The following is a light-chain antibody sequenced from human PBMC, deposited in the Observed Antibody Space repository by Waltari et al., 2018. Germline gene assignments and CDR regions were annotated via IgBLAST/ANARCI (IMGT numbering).Light chain of an antibody. CDR1: QTINKY. J-gene: IGKJ1*01. CDR3: HQGYRTPQT. Sequence: DIQLTQSPSSLYASLGDTVPITCRANQTINKYLNWYQKKVGQAPNLLIFIASPLRSGVPSRFSGSRSGTEFTLTISVLQHEDFAIYYCHQGYRTPQTFGQGTKLEVK. CDR2: IAS. V-gene: IGKV1-39*01.